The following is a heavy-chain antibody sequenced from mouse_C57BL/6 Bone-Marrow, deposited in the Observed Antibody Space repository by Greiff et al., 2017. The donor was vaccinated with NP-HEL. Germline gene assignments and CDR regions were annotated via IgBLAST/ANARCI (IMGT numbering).Heavy chain of an antibody. V-gene: IGHV1-81*01. CDR3: AFYGSSFDY. D-gene: IGHD1-1*01. J-gene: IGHJ4*01. Sequence: VHLVESGAELARPGASVKLSCKASGYTFTSYGISWVKQRTGQGLEWIGEIYPRSGNTYYNEKFKGKATLTADKSSSTAYMELRSLTSEDSAVYFCAFYGSSFDYWGQGTSVTVSS. CDR1: GYTFTSYG. CDR2: IYPRSGNT.